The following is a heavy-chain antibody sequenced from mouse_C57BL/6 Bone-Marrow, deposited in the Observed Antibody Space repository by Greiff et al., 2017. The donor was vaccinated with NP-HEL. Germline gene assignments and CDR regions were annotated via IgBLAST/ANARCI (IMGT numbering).Heavy chain of an antibody. J-gene: IGHJ1*03. CDR3: ARRVRYYYWYFDV. Sequence: QVQLQQSGAELVRPGASVKLSCKASGYTFTDYYINWVKQRPGQGLEWIARIYPGSGNTYYNEKFKGKATLTAEKSSSTAYMQLSSLTSEDSAVYFCARRVRYYYWYFDVWGTGTTVTVSS. CDR1: GYTFTDYY. V-gene: IGHV1-76*01. D-gene: IGHD1-1*01. CDR2: IYPGSGNT.